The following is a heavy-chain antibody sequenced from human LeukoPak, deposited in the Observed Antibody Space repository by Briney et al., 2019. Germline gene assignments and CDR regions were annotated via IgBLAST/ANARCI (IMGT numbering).Heavy chain of an antibody. CDR1: GFTFSSYA. J-gene: IGHJ4*02. Sequence: RGSLRLSCAASGFTFSSYAMSWVRQAPGKGLEWVSAISGSGGSTYYADSVKGRFTISRDNSKNTLYLQMNSLRAEDTAVYYCAKGGEWLRLRDFDYWGQGTLVTVSS. D-gene: IGHD5-12*01. CDR3: AKGGEWLRLRDFDY. CDR2: ISGSGGST. V-gene: IGHV3-23*01.